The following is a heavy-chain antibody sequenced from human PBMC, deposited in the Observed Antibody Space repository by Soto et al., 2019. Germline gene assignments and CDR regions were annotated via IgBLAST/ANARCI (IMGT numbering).Heavy chain of an antibody. CDR1: GFTFSSYS. J-gene: IGHJ5*02. Sequence: EVQLVESGGGLVQPGGSLRLSCAASGFTFSSYSMNWFRQAPGKGLEWVSYISSSSSTIYYADSVKGRFTISRDNAKNSLYLQMNSLRAEDTAVYYCARGAYLNWFDPWGQGTLVTVSS. V-gene: IGHV3-48*01. CDR2: ISSSSSTI. CDR3: ARGAYLNWFDP.